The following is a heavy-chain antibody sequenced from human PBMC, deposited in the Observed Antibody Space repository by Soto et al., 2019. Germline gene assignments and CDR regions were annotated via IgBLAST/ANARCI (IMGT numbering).Heavy chain of an antibody. CDR1: GWSVGSYR. Sequence: RLSYARSGWSVGSYRRTSVRQAPGKGLQWVASITNRGTHTYSADSVKGRFAISRDNDKNSLYLQMNNLRAEDTATYYCARAHEVAWFDSWGLGTLVTVSS. J-gene: IGHJ5*01. CDR3: ARAHEVAWFDS. V-gene: IGHV3-21*06. CDR2: ITNRGTHT. D-gene: IGHD2-15*01.